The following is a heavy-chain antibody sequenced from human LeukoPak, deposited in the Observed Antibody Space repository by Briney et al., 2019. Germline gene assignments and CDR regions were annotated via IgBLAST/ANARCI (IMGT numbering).Heavy chain of an antibody. D-gene: IGHD5-18*01. V-gene: IGHV3-30*18. CDR3: AKDADTATIIYWYFDL. CDR2: ISDDGRNK. CDR1: GFSFRNYG. Sequence: GGSLRLSCAASGFSFRNYGMHWVRQAPGKGLEWVAVISDDGRNKYYADSVRGRFTISRDNSKNMLYLQMNNLRPEDTAVYHCAKDADTATIIYWYFDLWGRGTPVTVSS. J-gene: IGHJ2*01.